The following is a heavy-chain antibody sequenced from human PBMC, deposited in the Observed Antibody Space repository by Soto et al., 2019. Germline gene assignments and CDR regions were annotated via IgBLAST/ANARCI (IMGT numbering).Heavy chain of an antibody. J-gene: IGHJ4*02. CDR3: ARDYGDYREGPDY. Sequence: XAVKGSCKAAGYPLSGYFVHWVRQAPGQGLEWMGWINPNSGGTNFAQKFQGRVTMTRDTSISTAYMELSRLRSDDTAVYYCARDYGDYREGPDYWGQGTLVTVSS. CDR2: INPNSGGT. D-gene: IGHD4-17*01. V-gene: IGHV1-2*02. CDR1: GYPLSGYF.